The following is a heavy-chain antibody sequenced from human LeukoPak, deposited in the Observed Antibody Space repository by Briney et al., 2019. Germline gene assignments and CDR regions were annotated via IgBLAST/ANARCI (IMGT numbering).Heavy chain of an antibody. Sequence: GGSLRLSCAASGFTFSSYAMHWVRQAPGKGLEYVSAISSNGGSTYYANSVKGRFTISRDNSKNTMYLQMGSLRAEDMAVYYCARRQGGSYDYGGQGTLVTVSS. J-gene: IGHJ4*02. CDR1: GFTFSSYA. V-gene: IGHV3-64*01. CDR2: ISSNGGST. D-gene: IGHD1-26*01. CDR3: ARRQGGSYDY.